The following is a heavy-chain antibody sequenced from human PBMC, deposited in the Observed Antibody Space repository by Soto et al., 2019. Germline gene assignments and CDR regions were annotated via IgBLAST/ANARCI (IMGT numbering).Heavy chain of an antibody. CDR3: ARADTVTSFINWFDP. CDR1: GGSFSGYY. V-gene: IGHV4-59*01. CDR2: IYYSGST. D-gene: IGHD4-17*01. J-gene: IGHJ5*02. Sequence: SETLSLTCAVSGGSFSGYYWSWIRQPPGKGLEWIGYIYYSGSTNYNPSLKSRVTISVDTSKNQFSLKLSSVTAADTAVYYCARADTVTSFINWFDPWGQGTLVTVSS.